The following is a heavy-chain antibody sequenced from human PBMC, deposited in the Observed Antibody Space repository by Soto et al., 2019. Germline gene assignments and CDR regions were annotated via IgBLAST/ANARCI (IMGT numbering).Heavy chain of an antibody. CDR3: ARDGSSSWYSYYYYGMDV. Sequence: QVQLVQSGAEVKKPGSSVKVSCKASGGTFSSYAISWVRQAPGQGLEWMGGIIPIFGTANYAQKFQGRVTITAAESTSTSYMELSSLRSGDTAVYYCARDGSSSWYSYYYYGMDVWGQGTTVTVSS. D-gene: IGHD6-13*01. V-gene: IGHV1-69*12. J-gene: IGHJ6*02. CDR2: IIPIFGTA. CDR1: GGTFSSYA.